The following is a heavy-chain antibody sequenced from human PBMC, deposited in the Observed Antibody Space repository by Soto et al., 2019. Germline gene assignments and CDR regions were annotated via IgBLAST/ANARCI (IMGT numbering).Heavy chain of an antibody. Sequence: QVHLQESGPGLVKPSETLSLTCTVSGGSINNHYWSWIRQPPGKGLEWIGYIYYTGSTNYNPSIKSLVTMSVDTSKNQCSLNLTSLTAADTAIYYCARANWYSEYWGQGTLVTVSS. V-gene: IGHV4-59*11. J-gene: IGHJ4*02. D-gene: IGHD7-27*01. CDR2: IYYTGST. CDR3: ARANWYSEY. CDR1: GGSINNHY.